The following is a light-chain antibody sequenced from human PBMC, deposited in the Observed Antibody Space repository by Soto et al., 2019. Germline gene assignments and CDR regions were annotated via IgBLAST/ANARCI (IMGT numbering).Light chain of an antibody. CDR3: QQYNSYSPWT. V-gene: IGKV1-5*01. CDR2: DAS. Sequence: DIQMTQSPSTLSASVGDRVTITCRASQSISSWLAWYQQKPGKAPKLLIYDASSLESGVPSRFSGSGSGTEFTLTINRLQPDDFATLYCQQYNSYSPWTFGQGTKVEIK. CDR1: QSISSW. J-gene: IGKJ1*01.